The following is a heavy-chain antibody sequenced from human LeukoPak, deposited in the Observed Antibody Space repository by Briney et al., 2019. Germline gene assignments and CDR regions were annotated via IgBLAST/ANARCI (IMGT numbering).Heavy chain of an antibody. CDR1: GWSFNEYY. D-gene: IGHD2-2*01. CDR3: ARGQVPAARGYNWFDP. CDR2: INARGDT. Sequence: SETLSLTCAVYGWSFNEYYWNWIRQPPGKGLEWVGEINARGDTNYNPSLKSRVTISVDTSKKQFSLRLTSMIAADTALYYCARGQVPAARGYNWFDPWGQGTLVTVSS. J-gene: IGHJ5*02. V-gene: IGHV4-34*01.